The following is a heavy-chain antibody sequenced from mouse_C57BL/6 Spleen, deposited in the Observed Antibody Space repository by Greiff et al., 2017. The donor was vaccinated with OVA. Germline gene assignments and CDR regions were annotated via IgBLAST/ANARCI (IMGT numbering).Heavy chain of an antibody. J-gene: IGHJ4*01. CDR1: GYTFTSYW. CDR2: IDPSDSET. CDR3: ARKDYGSLYAMDY. V-gene: IGHV1-52*01. Sequence: VKLQQPGAELVRPGSSVKLSCKASGYTFTSYWMHWVKQRPIQGLEWIGNIDPSDSETHYNQKFKDKATLTVDKSSSTAYMQLSSLTSEDSAVYYCARKDYGSLYAMDYWGQGTSVTVSS. D-gene: IGHD1-1*01.